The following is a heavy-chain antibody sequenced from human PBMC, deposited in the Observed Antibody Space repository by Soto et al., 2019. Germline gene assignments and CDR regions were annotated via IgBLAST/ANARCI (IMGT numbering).Heavy chain of an antibody. Sequence: QVQVVQSGVEVRRPGSSVKVSRKASGDTFKNCVISWVRQAPGQGLEWMGGIIPLFGTTDFAQRFQGRLTITTDESTTTAYMELSRLRSEDTATYYCAAELGFGKLSVVWGQETTVIVSS. CDR3: AAELGFGKLSVV. CDR2: IIPLFGTT. V-gene: IGHV1-69*01. D-gene: IGHD3-10*01. CDR1: GDTFKNCV. J-gene: IGHJ6*02.